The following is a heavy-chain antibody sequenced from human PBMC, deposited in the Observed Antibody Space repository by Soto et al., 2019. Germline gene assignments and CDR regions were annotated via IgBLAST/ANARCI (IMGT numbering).Heavy chain of an antibody. CDR1: GFTFSSYW. D-gene: IGHD4-17*01. CDR3: VRVAYGDLGG. CDR2: IKSDGSDT. J-gene: IGHJ4*02. Sequence: EVQLVESGGGLVQPGGSLRLSCAASGFTFSSYWMHWVHQAPGKGLVWVSRIKSDGSDTSYADSVKGRFTISRDNAKNTLDLQMSSLRAEDTAVYYCVRVAYGDLGGWGQGTLVTVSS. V-gene: IGHV3-74*01.